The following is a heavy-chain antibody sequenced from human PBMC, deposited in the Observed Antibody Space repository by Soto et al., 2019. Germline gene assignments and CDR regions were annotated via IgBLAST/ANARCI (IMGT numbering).Heavy chain of an antibody. CDR2: ISYSGAT. Sequence: SETLSLTCTVSGGSISSYYWSWIRQPPGKGLEWIGYISYSGATNYNPSLKSRVTMSIDTSKNQFSLQLNSVTAADTAVYYCARGFAIDWYTYYFDYWGQGPLVTVSS. J-gene: IGHJ4*02. CDR1: GGSISSYY. CDR3: ARGFAIDWYTYYFDY. V-gene: IGHV4-59*08. D-gene: IGHD3-9*01.